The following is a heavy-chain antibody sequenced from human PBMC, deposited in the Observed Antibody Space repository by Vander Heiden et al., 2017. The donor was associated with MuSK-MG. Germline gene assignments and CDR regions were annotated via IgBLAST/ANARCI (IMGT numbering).Heavy chain of an antibody. CDR3: ARGLGYSYGLGYYYYMDV. D-gene: IGHD5-18*01. CDR1: GYTFTSYD. V-gene: IGHV1-8*03. J-gene: IGHJ6*03. CDR2: MNPNSGNT. Sequence: QVQLVQSGAEVKKPGASVKVSCKASGYTFTSYDINWVRQATGQGLEWMGWMNPNSGNTGYAQKFQGRVTITRNTSISTAYMELSSLRSEDTAVYYCARGLGYSYGLGYYYYMDVWGQGTTVTVSS.